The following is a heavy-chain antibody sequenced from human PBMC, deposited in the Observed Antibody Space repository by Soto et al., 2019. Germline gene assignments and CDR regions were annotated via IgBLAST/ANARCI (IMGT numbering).Heavy chain of an antibody. CDR3: AREDSRIIPAVSDF. Sequence: GGSLRLSCEVSGFYFNNYGINWVRQAPGKGLEWVSSVSKSDYTYYSDSVKGRFTISRDNAKNSVSLQMNSLRAEDTAVYYCAREDSRIIPAVSDFWGPGRLGTVFS. CDR1: GFYFNNYG. J-gene: IGHJ1*01. V-gene: IGHV3-21*01. CDR2: VSKSDYT. D-gene: IGHD2-2*01.